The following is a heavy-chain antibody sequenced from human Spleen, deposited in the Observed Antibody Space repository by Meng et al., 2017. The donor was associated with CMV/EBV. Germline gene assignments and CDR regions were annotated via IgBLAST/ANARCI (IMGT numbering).Heavy chain of an antibody. J-gene: IGHJ3*02. CDR2: MSNSGSYI. CDR3: ARVELVAGTGAAFDI. Sequence: GGSLRLSCAASGFNFNSYTMSWVRQAPGKGLEWVSSMSNSGSYIFYSDSLKGRFTIFRDNAKNSLYLQMNNLRHEDTAVYYCARVELVAGTGAAFDIWGQGTMVTVSS. V-gene: IGHV3-21*01. D-gene: IGHD6-19*01. CDR1: GFNFNSYT.